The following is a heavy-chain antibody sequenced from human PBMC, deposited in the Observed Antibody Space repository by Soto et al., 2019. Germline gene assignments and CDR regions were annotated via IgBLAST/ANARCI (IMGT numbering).Heavy chain of an antibody. CDR2: VYYSGST. D-gene: IGHD3-10*01. J-gene: IGHJ4*02. Sequence: QVQLQESGPGLVKPSETLSLTCTVSVASISGTSYYWGWIRQPPGKGLEWLGSVYYSGSTYYNPSLKSRVTISVDTSKNQFSLRLNSVTAADTAVYFCARSSYYSDYYFDYWGQGTLVTVSS. CDR1: VASISGTSYY. V-gene: IGHV4-39*01. CDR3: ARSSYYSDYYFDY.